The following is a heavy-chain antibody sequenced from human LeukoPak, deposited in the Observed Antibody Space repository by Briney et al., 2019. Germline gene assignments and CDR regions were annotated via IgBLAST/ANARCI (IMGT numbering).Heavy chain of an antibody. Sequence: SETLSLTCAVSGGSISSGGYSWSWIRQPPGKGLEWIGYIYYSGSTYYNPSLKSRVTISVDTSKNQFSLKLSSVTAADTAVYYCARVLPFYLMVYALSAPYGFDIWGQGTMVTVSS. V-gene: IGHV4-30-4*07. CDR1: GGSISSGGYS. CDR2: IYYSGST. J-gene: IGHJ3*02. CDR3: ARVLPFYLMVYALSAPYGFDI. D-gene: IGHD2-8*01.